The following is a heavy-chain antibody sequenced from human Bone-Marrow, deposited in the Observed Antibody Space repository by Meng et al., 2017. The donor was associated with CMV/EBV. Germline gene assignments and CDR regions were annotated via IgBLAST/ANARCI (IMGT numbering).Heavy chain of an antibody. Sequence: ASVKVSCKASGYTFTAHYFHWVRQAPGQGLEWMGWIHPHRGDTNYAQQFQGRVTLTRDTSINTGYMELSSLRSEDTAVYYCATQWYTQIPAYYGMDVWGQGTTVTVSS. J-gene: IGHJ6*02. CDR1: GYTFTAHY. V-gene: IGHV1-2*02. D-gene: IGHD1-1*01. CDR2: IHPHRGDT. CDR3: ATQWYTQIPAYYGMDV.